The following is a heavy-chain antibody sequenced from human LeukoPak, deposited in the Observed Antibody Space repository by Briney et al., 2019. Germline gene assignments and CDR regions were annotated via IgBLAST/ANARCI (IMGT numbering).Heavy chain of an antibody. CDR3: AREGLAAAGILYFDY. J-gene: IGHJ4*02. Sequence: GASVKVSRKASGYTFTSYYMHWVRQAPGQGLEWMGIISPSGGSTSYAQKFQGRVTMTRHTSTSTVYMELSSLRSEDTAVYYCAREGLAAAGILYFDYWGQGTLVTVSS. D-gene: IGHD6-13*01. V-gene: IGHV1-46*01. CDR1: GYTFTSYY. CDR2: ISPSGGST.